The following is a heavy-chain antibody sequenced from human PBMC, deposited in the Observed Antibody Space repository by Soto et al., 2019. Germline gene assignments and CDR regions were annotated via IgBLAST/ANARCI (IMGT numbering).Heavy chain of an antibody. D-gene: IGHD3-22*01. CDR1: GYTFTRYG. V-gene: IGHV1-18*01. J-gene: IGHJ4*02. CDR3: ARTSVQTYFDEPDH. CDR2: VSAYNDNT. Sequence: ASVKVSCKASGYTFTRYGFNWVRQAPGQGPEWMGWVSAYNDNTNYAQRLQDRVTMTTDTSTNTAYMELRNLRSDDTANYYCARTSVQTYFDEPDHWGPGTLVTVSS.